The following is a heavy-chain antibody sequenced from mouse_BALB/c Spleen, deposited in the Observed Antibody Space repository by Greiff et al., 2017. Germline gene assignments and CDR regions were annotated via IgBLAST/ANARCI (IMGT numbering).Heavy chain of an antibody. D-gene: IGHD2-1*01. V-gene: IGHV5-17*02. CDR1: GFTFSSFG. Sequence: EVKLQESGGGLVQPGGSRKLSCAASGFTFSSFGMHWVRQAPEKGLEWVAYISSGSSTIYYADTVKGRFTISRDNPKNTLFLQMTSLRSEDTAMYYCARRGLIYYGNRYAMDYWGQGTSVTVSS. CDR2: ISSGSSTI. J-gene: IGHJ4*01. CDR3: ARRGLIYYGNRYAMDY.